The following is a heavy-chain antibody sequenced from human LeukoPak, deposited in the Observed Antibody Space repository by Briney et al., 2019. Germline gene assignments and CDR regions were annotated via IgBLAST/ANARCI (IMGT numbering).Heavy chain of an antibody. CDR3: ARDRGLYGEVLFDP. V-gene: IGHV4-4*07. CDR1: GDSISTYY. Sequence: SETLSLTCSVSGDSISTYYLSWIRQPAGKGLEWIGRIYGGGNTNYNPSLKSRLTLSMDTSKSQFSLKLRSVTAADTAVYYCARDRGLYGEVLFDPWGQGTLVTVSS. CDR2: IYGGGNT. J-gene: IGHJ5*02. D-gene: IGHD3-10*01.